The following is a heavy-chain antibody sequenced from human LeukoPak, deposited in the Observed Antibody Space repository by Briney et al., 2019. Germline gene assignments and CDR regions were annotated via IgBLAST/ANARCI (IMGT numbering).Heavy chain of an antibody. J-gene: IGHJ4*02. CDR3: AKDLMKSGYCSGASCYGRTD. V-gene: IGHV3-30*18. Sequence: GGSLRLSCAASGFTFSNFAIHWVRQAPGKGLEWVAVILYDGRNKYYGDSVEGRFTISRDNSKNTVYLEMNSLRAEDTAVYYCAKDLMKSGYCSGASCYGRTDWGQGTLVTVSS. CDR2: ILYDGRNK. CDR1: GFTFSNFA. D-gene: IGHD2-15*01.